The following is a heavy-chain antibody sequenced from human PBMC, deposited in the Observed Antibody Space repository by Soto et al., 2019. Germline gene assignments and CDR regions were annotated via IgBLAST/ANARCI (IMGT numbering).Heavy chain of an antibody. V-gene: IGHV4-59*01. D-gene: IGHD3-3*01. CDR3: ARYLITIFGVVHGMDV. CDR2: IYYSGST. CDR1: GGCISSYY. J-gene: IGHJ6*02. Sequence: ETLSLTCTVSGGCISSYYWSWIRQPPGKGLEWIGYIYYSGSTNYNPSLKSRVTISVDTSKNQFSLKLSSVTAADTAVYYCARYLITIFGVVHGMDVWGQGTTVTAS.